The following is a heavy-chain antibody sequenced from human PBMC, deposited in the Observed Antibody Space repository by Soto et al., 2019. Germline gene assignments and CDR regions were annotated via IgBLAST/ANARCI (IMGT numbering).Heavy chain of an antibody. CDR2: ISTTGTTT. CDR1: GFTFSDFA. J-gene: IGHJ5*02. V-gene: IGHV3-48*02. D-gene: IGHD2-8*01. CDR3: GRDKTWNGVISGFWFGP. Sequence: GGSLRLSCSASGFTFSDFAMNWIRQAPGRGLEWISYISTTGTTTYYANSVRGRFTISRDNAKNSLYLQMNSLRDEDTAVYYCGRDKTWNGVISGFWFGPWGQGTLVTVSS.